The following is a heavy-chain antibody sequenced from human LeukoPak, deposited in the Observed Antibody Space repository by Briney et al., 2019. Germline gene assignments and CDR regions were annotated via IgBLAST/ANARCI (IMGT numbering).Heavy chain of an antibody. CDR1: NDSISSGDYY. CDR2: IFHRGGT. D-gene: IGHD2-15*01. Sequence: PSETLSLTCTVSNDSISSGDYYCNWIRQPPGKGLEWIGYIFHRGGTSYNPSLKSRILFSVDTSQNQFSLKLNSVTAADTAVYYCVREILYCSGGSCYRGPFDNWGQGTLVTVSA. CDR3: VREILYCSGGSCYRGPFDN. J-gene: IGHJ4*02. V-gene: IGHV4-30-4*01.